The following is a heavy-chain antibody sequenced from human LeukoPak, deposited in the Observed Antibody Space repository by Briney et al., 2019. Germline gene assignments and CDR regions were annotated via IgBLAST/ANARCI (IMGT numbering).Heavy chain of an antibody. V-gene: IGHV4-39*01. CDR3: ARLLSIADAFDI. D-gene: IGHD2/OR15-2a*01. Sequence: SSETLSLTCTVSGGSISSSSYYWGWTRQPPGKGLEWIGSIYYSGSTYYNPSLKSRVTISVDTSKNQFSLKLSSVTAADTAIYYCARLLSIADAFDIWGQGTMVTVSS. J-gene: IGHJ3*02. CDR2: IYYSGST. CDR1: GGSISSSSYY.